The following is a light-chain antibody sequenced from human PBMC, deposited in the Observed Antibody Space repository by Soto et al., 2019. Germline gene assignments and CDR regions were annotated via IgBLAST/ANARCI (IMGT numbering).Light chain of an antibody. CDR1: SSDVGSYNL. CDR3: CSYAGFSTFVV. J-gene: IGLJ2*01. V-gene: IGLV2-23*03. CDR2: EGS. Sequence: QSALAQPASVSGSPGQSITISCTGTSSDVGSYNLVSWYQQFPGKAPKLMIYEGSKRPSGVSNRFSGSKSGNTASLTISGLQAEDEADYYCCSYAGFSTFVVFGGGTKLTVL.